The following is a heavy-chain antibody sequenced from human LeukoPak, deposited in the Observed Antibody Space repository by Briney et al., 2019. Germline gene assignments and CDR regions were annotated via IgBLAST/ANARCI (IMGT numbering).Heavy chain of an antibody. V-gene: IGHV3-30*18. CDR1: GFIFSNEG. CDR2: ISHDGINE. J-gene: IGHJ3*02. D-gene: IGHD2/OR15-2a*01. Sequence: GGSLRLSCAASGFIFSNEGMHWVRQAPGKALEWVAVISHDGINEYYADSVTGRVTISRDNSKNTLYLQMNSLRAEDTAVYYCVKDLSQYDTNTFHIWGQGTMVTVSS. CDR3: VKDLSQYDTNTFHI.